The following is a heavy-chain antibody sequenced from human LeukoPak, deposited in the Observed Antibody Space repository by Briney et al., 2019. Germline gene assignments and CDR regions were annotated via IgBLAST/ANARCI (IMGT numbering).Heavy chain of an antibody. CDR3: ARMGHTYYGMDV. V-gene: IGHV3-33*01. J-gene: IGHJ6*02. CDR1: GFTFSSYD. D-gene: IGHD1-26*01. CDR2: IRYDGSNK. Sequence: PGGSLRLSCAASGFTFSSYDMHWVRQAPGKGLEWVAVIRYDGSNKYYADSVKGRFTISRDNAKNSLYLQMNSLRAEDTAVYYCARMGHTYYGMDVWGQGTTVTVSS.